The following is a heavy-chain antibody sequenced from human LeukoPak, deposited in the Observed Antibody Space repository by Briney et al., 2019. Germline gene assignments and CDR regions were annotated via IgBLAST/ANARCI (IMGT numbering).Heavy chain of an antibody. D-gene: IGHD6-13*01. CDR2: INHSGST. J-gene: IGHJ5*02. CDR3: ARGWQLNWFDP. V-gene: IGHV4-34*01. CDR1: GGSFSGYY. Sequence: SETLSLTCAVYGGSFSGYYWSWIRQPPGKGLEWIGEINHSGSTNYNPSLKSRVTISVDTSKNQFSLKLSSVAAADTAVYYCARGWQLNWFDPWGQGTPVTVSS.